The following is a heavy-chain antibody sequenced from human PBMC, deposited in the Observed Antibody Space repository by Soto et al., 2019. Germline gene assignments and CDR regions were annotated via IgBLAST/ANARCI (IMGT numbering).Heavy chain of an antibody. CDR1: GFTFSSYS. CDR3: ARDPGVRGGGWLDP. CDR2: ISSSSSYI. D-gene: IGHD3-10*01. J-gene: IGHJ5*02. Sequence: EVQLVESGGGLVKPGGSLRLSCAASGFTFSSYSMNWVRQAPGKGLEWVSSISSSSSYIYYADSVKGRFTISRDNAKNSLYLQMNSLRAEDTAVYYCARDPGVRGGGWLDPWGQGTLVTVSS. V-gene: IGHV3-21*01.